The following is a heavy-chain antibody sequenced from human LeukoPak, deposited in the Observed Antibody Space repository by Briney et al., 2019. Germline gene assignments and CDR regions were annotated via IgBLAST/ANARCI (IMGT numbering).Heavy chain of an antibody. CDR1: GGSISSSSYY. CDR3: ARDLGSGYTYGYFDY. D-gene: IGHD5-18*01. CDR2: IYYSGST. J-gene: IGHJ4*02. V-gene: IGHV4-39*07. Sequence: PSETLSLTCTVSGGSISSSSYYWGWIRQPPGKGLEWIGSIYYSGSTNYNPSLKSRVTISVDTSKNQFSLKLSSVTAADTAMYYCARDLGSGYTYGYFDYWGQGPLVTVSS.